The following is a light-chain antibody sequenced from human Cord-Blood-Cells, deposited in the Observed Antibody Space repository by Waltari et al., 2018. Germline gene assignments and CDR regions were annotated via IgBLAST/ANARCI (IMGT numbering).Light chain of an antibody. J-gene: IGKJ4*01. CDR1: QSVSSSY. V-gene: IGKV3-20*01. Sequence: EIVLTQSPGTLSLSPGERATLSCRASQSVSSSYLAGYQQKPGQAPRLLIDGASSRATGLPDRFSGSGSGTDFTLTISRLEPEDFAVYYCQQYGSSPLTFGGGTKVEIK. CDR2: GAS. CDR3: QQYGSSPLT.